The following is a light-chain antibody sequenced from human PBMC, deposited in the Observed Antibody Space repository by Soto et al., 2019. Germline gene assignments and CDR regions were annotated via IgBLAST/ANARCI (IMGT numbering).Light chain of an antibody. CDR1: KLGDKY. CDR2: ENN. Sequence: SSELTQPPSESVSPGQTATIPCSGDKLGDKYACWYQQKPGQSPVLVIYENNKRPSGIPERFSGSNSGNTATLTISGTQTMDETDYYCQTWDSSASYVFGTGTKVTFL. V-gene: IGLV3-1*01. CDR3: QTWDSSASYV. J-gene: IGLJ1*01.